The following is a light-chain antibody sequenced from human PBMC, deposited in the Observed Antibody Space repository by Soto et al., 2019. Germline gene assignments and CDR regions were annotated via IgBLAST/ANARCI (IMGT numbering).Light chain of an antibody. Sequence: EVVLTQSPHTPSLPPGSRATLSCRASQSISSYLAWYQQKPGQAPRVLIYGASIRATGIPDRFSDSGSGTDFTLAISRMEPEDFAVDDCQEYGNSRTFGQGTKVDNK. CDR2: GAS. J-gene: IGKJ1*01. CDR3: QEYGNSRT. CDR1: QSISSY. V-gene: IGKV3-20*01.